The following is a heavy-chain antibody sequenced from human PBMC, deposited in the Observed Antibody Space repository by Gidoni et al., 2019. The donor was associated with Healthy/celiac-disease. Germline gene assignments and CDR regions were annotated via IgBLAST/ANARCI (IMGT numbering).Heavy chain of an antibody. D-gene: IGHD6-6*01. J-gene: IGHJ3*02. CDR3: ARYISSSESDAFDI. CDR2: IYYSGST. Sequence: QLQLQESGPGLVKPTETLSLTCTVSGGSISRSSDYWGWIRQPPGKGLEWIGSIYYSGSTYHNPSLKSRVTISVDTSKNQFSLKLSSVTAADTAVYYCARYISSSESDAFDIWGQGTMVTVSS. CDR1: GGSISRSSDY. V-gene: IGHV4-39*07.